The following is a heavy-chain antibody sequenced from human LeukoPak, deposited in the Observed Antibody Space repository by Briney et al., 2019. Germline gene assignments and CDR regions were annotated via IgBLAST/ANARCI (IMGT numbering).Heavy chain of an antibody. CDR2: ISFTIGT. Sequence: GGSLRLSCAASGFTFSSFGMNWVRQGPGKGLEWVSGISFTIGTYSADSVKGRFTISRDNSKNTLYLQMNSLRDDDTAVYYCARGTSSRNYDAFDIWGQGTLVTVSS. CDR3: ARGTSSRNYDAFDI. J-gene: IGHJ3*02. CDR1: GFTFSSFG. D-gene: IGHD6-19*01. V-gene: IGHV3-23*01.